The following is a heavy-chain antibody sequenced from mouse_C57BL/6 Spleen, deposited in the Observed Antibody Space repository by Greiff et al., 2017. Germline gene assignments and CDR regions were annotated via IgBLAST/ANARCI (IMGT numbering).Heavy chain of an antibody. Sequence: VQLVESGAELVKPGASVKISCKASGYAFSSYWMNWVKQRPGKGLEWIGQIYPGDGDTNYNGKFKGKATLTADKSSSTAYLHLSSLTSEDSAVYFCAREGLTTVVARAMDYWGQGTSVTVSS. CDR1: GYAFSSYW. J-gene: IGHJ4*01. D-gene: IGHD1-1*01. V-gene: IGHV1-80*01. CDR2: IYPGDGDT. CDR3: AREGLTTVVARAMDY.